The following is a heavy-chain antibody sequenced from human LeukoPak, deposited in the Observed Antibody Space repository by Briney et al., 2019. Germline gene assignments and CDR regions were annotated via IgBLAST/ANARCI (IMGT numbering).Heavy chain of an antibody. V-gene: IGHV4-39*07. CDR3: ARRGYDFWSGYYTDY. CDR2: MYYSGNT. CDR1: GGSFSSSSYY. J-gene: IGHJ4*02. Sequence: PSETLSLTCTVSGGSFSSSSYYWGWIRQPPGKGLEWIGSMYYSGNTYYSPSVKSRVTISVDTSKNQFSLKLSSVTAADTAVYYCARRGYDFWSGYYTDYWGQGTLVTVSS. D-gene: IGHD3-3*01.